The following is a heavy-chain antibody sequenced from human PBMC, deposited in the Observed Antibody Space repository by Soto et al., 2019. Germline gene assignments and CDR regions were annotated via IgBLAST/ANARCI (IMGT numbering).Heavy chain of an antibody. J-gene: IGHJ5*02. CDR2: IIPVLSTT. Sequence: ASVKVSCKASAGTFPHFALTWVRQAPGQGLEWMGDIIPVLSTTTYAQKFQGRISISADESTNTAYIELSSLTSEDTAVYYCACNWGNSLRNWLAPWGQGTLVTVSS. V-gene: IGHV1-69*13. CDR1: AGTFPHFA. D-gene: IGHD7-27*01. CDR3: ACNWGNSLRNWLAP.